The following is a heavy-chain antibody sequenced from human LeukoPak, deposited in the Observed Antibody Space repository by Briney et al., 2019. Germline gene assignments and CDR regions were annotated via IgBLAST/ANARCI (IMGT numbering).Heavy chain of an antibody. D-gene: IGHD3-10*01. J-gene: IGHJ4*02. CDR2: ISGSGGST. CDR1: GFTFSSYA. Sequence: PVGSLRLSCVAPGFTFSSYAMSWVRQAPRKGLGWVSAISGSGGSTYYADSVKGRSTISRDNSKNTLYLQMNSLRAEDTAVYYCAKAPFITMVRGVISSYFDYWGQGTLVTVSS. CDR3: AKAPFITMVRGVISSYFDY. V-gene: IGHV3-23*01.